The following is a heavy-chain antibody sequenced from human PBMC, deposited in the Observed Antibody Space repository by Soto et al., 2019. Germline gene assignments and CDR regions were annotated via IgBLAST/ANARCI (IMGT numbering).Heavy chain of an antibody. CDR3: ADGGVRGYSYGDTASRNKNFYYVLDV. J-gene: IGHJ6*01. V-gene: IGHV1-69*01. Sequence: ALQVTCSACGGPISSNAISWGRHAPGQGLAWMGGIIPIFGTANYAQKFQGRVTITADESTSTAYMELSSLRSEDTAVYYCADGGVRGYSYGDTASRNKNFYYVLDVCGKESMGTVCS. D-gene: IGHD5-18*01. CDR1: GGPISSNA. CDR2: IIPIFGTA.